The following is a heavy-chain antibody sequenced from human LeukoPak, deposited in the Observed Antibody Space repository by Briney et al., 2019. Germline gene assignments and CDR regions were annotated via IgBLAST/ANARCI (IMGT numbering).Heavy chain of an antibody. D-gene: IGHD3-22*01. CDR3: AKVPAMIVVVHFSTFDY. J-gene: IGHJ4*02. Sequence: GGSLRLSCAASGFTVSSNYMSWVRQAPGKGLEWVSVIYSGGSTYYADSVKGRFTISRDNSKNTLYLQMNSLRAEDTAVYYCAKVPAMIVVVHFSTFDYWGQGTLVTVSS. CDR2: IYSGGST. V-gene: IGHV3-53*01. CDR1: GFTVSSNY.